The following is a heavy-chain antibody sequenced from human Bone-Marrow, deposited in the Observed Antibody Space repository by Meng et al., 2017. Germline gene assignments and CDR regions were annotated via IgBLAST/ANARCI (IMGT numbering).Heavy chain of an antibody. CDR2: IGYSGTI. D-gene: IGHD3-22*01. V-gene: IGHV4-39*01. CDR1: GGSTTSTRYY. J-gene: IGHJ4*02. CDR3: ARRVHDGSGHHYFDH. Sequence: QLQLQESGPGLVKPSETLSLTCTVSGGSTTSTRYYWDWIRQSPAKGLEWIGTIGYSGTIVYNPSLSSRVTMTLDTSKNQFSLKLSSVTAPDTAVYYCARRVHDGSGHHYFDHWGQGTLVTVSS.